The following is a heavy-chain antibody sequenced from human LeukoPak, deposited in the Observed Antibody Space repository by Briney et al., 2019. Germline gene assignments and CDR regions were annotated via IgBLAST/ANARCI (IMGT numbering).Heavy chain of an antibody. J-gene: IGHJ6*02. D-gene: IGHD3-10*02. Sequence: GRSLRLSCAASGFTFSSYGMHWVRQAPGKGLEWVAVISYDGSNKYYADSVKGRFTISRDNSKSMLFLQLNSLRAEDTALYYCARDLHYYVAIDVWGQGTTVTVSS. CDR1: GFTFSSYG. CDR2: ISYDGSNK. CDR3: ARDLHYYVAIDV. V-gene: IGHV3-30*03.